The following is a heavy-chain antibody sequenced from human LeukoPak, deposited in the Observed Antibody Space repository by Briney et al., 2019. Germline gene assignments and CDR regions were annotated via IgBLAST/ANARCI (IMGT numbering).Heavy chain of an antibody. D-gene: IGHD3-16*02. Sequence: GGSLRLSCTASGFSFINYAMNWVRQGPEKGLEWVSNIHGHGDVTLYADSVKGRFTISRDNSRNRLYLEMSSLRADDTAVYYCGKALSSAFYYFDLGGRGTMVTVSS. CDR2: IHGHGDVT. CDR1: GFSFINYA. V-gene: IGHV3-23*01. CDR3: GKALSSAFYYFDL. J-gene: IGHJ2*01.